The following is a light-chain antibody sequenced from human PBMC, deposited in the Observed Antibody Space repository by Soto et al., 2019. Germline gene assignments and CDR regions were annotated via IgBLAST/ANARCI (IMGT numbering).Light chain of an antibody. J-gene: IGKJ5*01. V-gene: IGKV3-20*01. CDR1: QSVDGSY. Sequence: EIVLTQSPGTLSLSPGEGATLSCRARQSVDGSYLAWYQQKPGQAPRLLIYGASSRATGIPDRFSGSGSGTKSTLTISRLEPEDFAVYYCQQFVSSPITFGQGTRLEIK. CDR3: QQFVSSPIT. CDR2: GAS.